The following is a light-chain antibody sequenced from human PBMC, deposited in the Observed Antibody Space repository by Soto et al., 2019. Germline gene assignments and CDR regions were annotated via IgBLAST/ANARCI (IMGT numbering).Light chain of an antibody. CDR3: QSYDSSLSGWV. Sequence: QPVLTQPPSVSGAPGQRVTISCTGSSSNIGAGYDVHWYQQLPATAPKLLIYGNSNRPSGVPDRFSGSKSGTSACLAITGLQAEDEADYYCQSYDSSLSGWVFGGGTQLTVL. V-gene: IGLV1-40*01. CDR1: SSNIGAGYD. J-gene: IGLJ3*02. CDR2: GNS.